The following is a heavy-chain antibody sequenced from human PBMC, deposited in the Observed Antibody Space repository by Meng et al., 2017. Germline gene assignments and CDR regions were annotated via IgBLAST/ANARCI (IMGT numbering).Heavy chain of an antibody. CDR2: ISSSSSYI. D-gene: IGHD3-10*01. Sequence: GESLQISCAASGFTFSSYSMNWVRQAPGKGLEWVSSISSSSSYIYYADSVKGRFTISRDNAKNSLYLQMNSLRAEDTAVYYCARAMPMVRGVMGAFDIWGQGTMVTVSS. CDR3: ARAMPMVRGVMGAFDI. V-gene: IGHV3-21*01. CDR1: GFTFSSYS. J-gene: IGHJ3*02.